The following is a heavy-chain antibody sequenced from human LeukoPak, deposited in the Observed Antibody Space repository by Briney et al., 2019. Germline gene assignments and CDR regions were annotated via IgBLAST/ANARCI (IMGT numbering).Heavy chain of an antibody. J-gene: IGHJ1*01. V-gene: IGHV3-30-3*01. CDR2: ISYDGSNK. CDR1: GFTFSSYA. CDR3: ARGIRGSYSRDEYFQH. D-gene: IGHD1-26*01. Sequence: PGGSLRLSCAASGFTFSSYAMHWVRQAPGKGLEWVAVISYDGSNKYYADSVKGRFTISRDNSKNTLYLQMNSLRAEDTAVYYCARGIRGSYSRDEYFQHWGQGTLVTVSS.